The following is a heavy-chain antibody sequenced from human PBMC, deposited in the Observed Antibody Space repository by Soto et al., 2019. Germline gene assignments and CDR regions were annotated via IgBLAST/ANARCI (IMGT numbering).Heavy chain of an antibody. CDR2: INPSGGST. Sequence: ASVKVSCKASGYTFTSYYMHWVRQAPGQGLEWMGIINPSGGSTSYAQKFQGRVTMTRDTSTSTVYMELSSLRSEDTAVYYCASSVYWGHILHLDYYYMDVWGKGTTVTVSS. V-gene: IGHV1-46*03. D-gene: IGHD7-27*01. J-gene: IGHJ6*03. CDR1: GYTFTSYY. CDR3: ASSVYWGHILHLDYYYMDV.